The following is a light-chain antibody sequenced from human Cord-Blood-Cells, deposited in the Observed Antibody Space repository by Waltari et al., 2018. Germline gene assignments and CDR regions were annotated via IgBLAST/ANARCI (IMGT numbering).Light chain of an antibody. CDR2: EGS. V-gene: IGLV2-23*03. Sequence: QSALTQPASVSGSPGPSITISCTGTSSDVGSYTLVSWYQQHPGKAPKLMIYEGSKRPSGVSNRFSGSKSGNTASLTSSGLQAEDEADYYCCSYAGSSTFVVFGGGTKLTVL. J-gene: IGLJ2*01. CDR3: CSYAGSSTFVV. CDR1: SSDVGSYTL.